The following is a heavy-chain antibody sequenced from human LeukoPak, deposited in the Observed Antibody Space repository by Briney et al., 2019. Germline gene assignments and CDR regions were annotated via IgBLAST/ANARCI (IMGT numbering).Heavy chain of an antibody. CDR1: GYTFTGYY. CDR2: INPNSGGT. Sequence: ASVKVSCKASGYTFTGYYMHWVRQAPGQGLEWMGWINPNSGGTNYAQKFQGRVTMTRDTSISTAYMELSRLRSDDTAVYYCAREDFGKNWFDPWGQGTLVTVSS. CDR3: AREDFGKNWFDP. J-gene: IGHJ5*02. V-gene: IGHV1-2*02. D-gene: IGHD3-10*01.